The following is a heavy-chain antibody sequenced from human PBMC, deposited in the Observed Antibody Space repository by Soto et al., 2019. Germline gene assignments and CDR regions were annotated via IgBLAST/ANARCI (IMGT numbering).Heavy chain of an antibody. CDR3: ARDRIVFPKSAQQWLVREFDY. Sequence: GGSLRLSCAASGFTFSSYAMHWVRQAPGKGLEWVAVISYDGSNKYYADSVKGRFTISRDNSKNTLYLQMNSLRAEDTAVYYCARDRIVFPKSAQQWLVREFDYWGQGTLVTVSS. CDR2: ISYDGSNK. D-gene: IGHD6-19*01. CDR1: GFTFSSYA. V-gene: IGHV3-30-3*01. J-gene: IGHJ4*02.